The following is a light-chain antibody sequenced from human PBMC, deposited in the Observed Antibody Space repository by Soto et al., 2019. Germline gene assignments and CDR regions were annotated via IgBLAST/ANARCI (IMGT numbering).Light chain of an antibody. V-gene: IGLV2-14*01. CDR3: SSYTSSSTPPVV. Sequence: QSALTQPASVSGSPGQSITISCTGTSSDVGGYNYVSWYQQHPGKAPKLMIYEVSNRPSGVSNRFSGSKSGNTASLTISGLQAEDEADYYCSSYTSSSTPPVVFGGGTKLTV. CDR1: SSDVGGYNY. CDR2: EVS. J-gene: IGLJ2*01.